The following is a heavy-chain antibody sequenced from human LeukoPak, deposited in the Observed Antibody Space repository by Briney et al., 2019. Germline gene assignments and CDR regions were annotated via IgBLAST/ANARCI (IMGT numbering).Heavy chain of an antibody. D-gene: IGHD6-19*01. CDR2: PIFGTA. CDR3: AIMEYSSGWYPGGDY. V-gene: IGHV1-69*01. Sequence: PIFGTANYAQKFQGTVTITADESTSTAYMELSSLRSEDTAVYYCAIMEYSSGWYPGGDYWGQGTLVTVSS. J-gene: IGHJ4*02.